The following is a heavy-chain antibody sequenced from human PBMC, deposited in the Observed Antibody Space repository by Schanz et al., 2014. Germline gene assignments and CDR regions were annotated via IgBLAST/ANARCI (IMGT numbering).Heavy chain of an antibody. Sequence: QVQLQESGPGLVKPSQTLSLTCTVSGGSIRSGTYYWSWIRQPAGKALEWVGRVFPNGITNYNPSLKSRVPISLDPSKNQFSLKLSSVTAADTAVYYCAREPLSGYNWFDPWGQGTLVTVSS. CDR3: AREPLSGYNWFDP. V-gene: IGHV4-61*02. D-gene: IGHD6-25*01. CDR2: VFPNGIT. CDR1: GGSIRSGTYY. J-gene: IGHJ5*02.